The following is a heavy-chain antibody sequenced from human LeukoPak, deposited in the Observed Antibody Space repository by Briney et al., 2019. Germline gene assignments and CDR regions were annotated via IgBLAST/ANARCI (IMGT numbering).Heavy chain of an antibody. D-gene: IGHD3-22*01. J-gene: IGHJ4*02. CDR3: ARILSSAWGELGY. V-gene: IGHV3-11*04. Sequence: WGSLRLSCAASGFTFSDYYMTGISQAPGKGLEWVSYISSSGSSIYDADSVKGRFTISRDNSKNTLYLQMNSLRAEDTAVYYCARILSSAWGELGYWGQGTLVTVSS. CDR2: ISSSGSSI. CDR1: GFTFSDYY.